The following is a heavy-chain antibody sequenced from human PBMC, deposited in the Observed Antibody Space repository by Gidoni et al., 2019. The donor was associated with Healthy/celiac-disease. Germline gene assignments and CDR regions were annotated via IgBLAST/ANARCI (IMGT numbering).Heavy chain of an antibody. CDR2: IYYSGST. D-gene: IGHD6-13*01. CDR1: GGSISSYY. CDR3: ARGSMVAAAGSYYYYGMDV. V-gene: IGHV4-59*01. Sequence: QVQLQESGPGLVKPSETLSLTCTVPGGSISSYYWSWIRQPPGKGLEWIWYIYYSGSTNYNPSLKSRVTISVDTAKNQFSLKLSSVTAADTAVDYCARGSMVAAAGSYYYYGMDVWGQGTTVTVSS. J-gene: IGHJ6*01.